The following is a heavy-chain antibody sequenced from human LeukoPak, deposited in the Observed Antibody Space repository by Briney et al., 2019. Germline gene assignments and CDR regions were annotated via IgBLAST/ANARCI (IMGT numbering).Heavy chain of an antibody. Sequence: SETLSLTCSVSGGSITISSHYWGWIRQPPGKGLEWIGSIYYSGSTYYNPSLKSRVTISVDSSKNQCSLKLSSVTAADTAVYYCARHGTVTHRFDYWGQGTLVTVSS. CDR1: GGSITISSHY. CDR3: ARHGTVTHRFDY. V-gene: IGHV4-39*01. CDR2: IYYSGST. D-gene: IGHD4-17*01. J-gene: IGHJ4*02.